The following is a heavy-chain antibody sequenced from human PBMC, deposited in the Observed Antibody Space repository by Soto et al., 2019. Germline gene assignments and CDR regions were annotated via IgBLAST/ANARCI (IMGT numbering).Heavy chain of an antibody. D-gene: IGHD6-6*01. Sequence: QVQLVQSGAEVKKPGSSVKVSCKASGGTFSSYAISWVRQAPGQGLEWMGGIIPIFGTANYAQKFQGRVTITADESTSTAYMELSSLRSEDTAVYYCARATRDVGAARPHYYYYGMDVWGQGTTVTVSS. CDR2: IIPIFGTA. J-gene: IGHJ6*02. CDR1: GGTFSSYA. V-gene: IGHV1-69*01. CDR3: ARATRDVGAARPHYYYYGMDV.